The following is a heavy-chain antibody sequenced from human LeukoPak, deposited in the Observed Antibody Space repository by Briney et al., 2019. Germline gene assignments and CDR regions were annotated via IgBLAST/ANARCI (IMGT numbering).Heavy chain of an antibody. Sequence: GVSLRLSCSACGFSFSSYAMLWVRQAPGKGLEYVSAISSNGRSTYYADSVKGRFTISRDNSKKTLYLQMSSLRAEDTAVYYCVKEHMTTVTRSLDYWGQGTLVTVSS. CDR3: VKEHMTTVTRSLDY. J-gene: IGHJ4*02. D-gene: IGHD4-17*01. CDR2: ISSNGRST. CDR1: GFSFSSYA. V-gene: IGHV3-64D*09.